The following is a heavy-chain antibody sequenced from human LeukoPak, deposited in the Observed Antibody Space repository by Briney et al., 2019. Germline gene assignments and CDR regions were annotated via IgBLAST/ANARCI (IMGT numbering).Heavy chain of an antibody. J-gene: IGHJ4*02. V-gene: IGHV3-15*01. D-gene: IGHD2-8*01. Sequence: GGSLRLSCGASGFTFSNAWMSWVREAPGKGVEWVGRMKSKTDGGTTDYAAPVRGRFTISREDSKNTLFLQTNRLKTEDTAVYYCTTYPMVYAINYWGQGTLVTVSS. CDR2: MKSKTDGGTT. CDR3: TTYPMVYAINY. CDR1: GFTFSNAW.